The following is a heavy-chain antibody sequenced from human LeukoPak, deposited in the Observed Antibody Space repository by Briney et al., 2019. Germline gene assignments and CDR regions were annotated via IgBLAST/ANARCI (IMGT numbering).Heavy chain of an antibody. Sequence: PSETLSLTCVVQGGPISGYYWSWIRQPPGKGLEWVGEINHSGTINYSSSLKRRVSISEDTSKNQFSLNLNSVTAADTAVYYCARGPITIFGIYMDVWGEGTTVTVSS. D-gene: IGHD3-3*01. CDR3: ARGPITIFGIYMDV. CDR2: INHSGTI. V-gene: IGHV4-34*01. J-gene: IGHJ6*03. CDR1: GGPISGYY.